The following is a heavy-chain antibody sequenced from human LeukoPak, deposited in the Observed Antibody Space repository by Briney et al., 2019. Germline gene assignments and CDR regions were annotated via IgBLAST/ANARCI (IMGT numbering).Heavy chain of an antibody. CDR1: GFTFTNAW. D-gene: IGHD1-1*01. J-gene: IGHJ2*01. CDR3: TTETNWYFDL. V-gene: IGHV3-15*01. CDR2: IKSKTDGGTT. Sequence: GGSLRLSCAASGFTFTNAWMSWVRQAPGKGLEWIGCIKSKTDGGTTDYAAPVKGRFTISRDDSENTLYLQMNSLKTEDTAVYFCTTETNWYFDLWGRGTLVTVSS.